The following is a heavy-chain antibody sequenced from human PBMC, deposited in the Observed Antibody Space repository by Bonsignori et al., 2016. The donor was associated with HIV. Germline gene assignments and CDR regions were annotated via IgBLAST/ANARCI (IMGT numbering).Heavy chain of an antibody. V-gene: IGHV1-46*01. CDR1: GYTFTSYN. Sequence: ASVKVSCKASGYTFTSYNLHWVRQAPGQGPEWVGLINPFGGSTDYAQKFQGRVTMTRDTSTNTVYMELGSLRSDDTAMYFCARGKTGLRSWYREPFDMWGQGTVVTVSS. J-gene: IGHJ3*02. CDR3: ARGKTGLRSWYREPFDM. CDR2: INPFGGST. D-gene: IGHD6-13*01.